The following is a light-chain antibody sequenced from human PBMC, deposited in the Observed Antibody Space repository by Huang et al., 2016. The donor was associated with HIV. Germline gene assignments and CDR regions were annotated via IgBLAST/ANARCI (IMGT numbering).Light chain of an antibody. V-gene: IGKV3-15*01. Sequence: EIVMTQSPATLSVSPGQRVTLSCRANRSVSTNLAWYQQRHGQAPRLLIYGSSTRAPGIPARFSGSGSGTDFSLTISSLHSEDFALYYCHQHNNWLLSFGGGTRV. CDR1: RSVSTN. J-gene: IGKJ4*01. CDR2: GSS. CDR3: HQHNNWLLS.